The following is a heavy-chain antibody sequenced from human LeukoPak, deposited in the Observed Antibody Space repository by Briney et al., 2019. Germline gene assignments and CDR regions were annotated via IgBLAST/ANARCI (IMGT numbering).Heavy chain of an antibody. Sequence: QSGGSLRLSCAASEFTFSSYSMSWVRQAPGKGLEWVSGLTDIGDSSYYAVSVKGRFTISRDNSKNTLYLQMNRLRADDTAIYYCATHRDGGYYYGDFDYWGQGTLVTVSS. D-gene: IGHD3-22*01. CDR1: EFTFSSYS. CDR2: LTDIGDSS. J-gene: IGHJ4*02. V-gene: IGHV3-23*01. CDR3: ATHRDGGYYYGDFDY.